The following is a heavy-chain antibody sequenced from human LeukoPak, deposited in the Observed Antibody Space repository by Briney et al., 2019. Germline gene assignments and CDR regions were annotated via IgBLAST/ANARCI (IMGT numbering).Heavy chain of an antibody. J-gene: IGHJ4*02. V-gene: IGHV3-23*01. CDR3: AKGVGTNKGGYYFDY. CDR1: GFAFSSFA. CDR2: ISGSGGST. D-gene: IGHD1-26*01. Sequence: GGSLRLSCAASGFAFSSFAMSWVRQAPGKGLDWVSSISGSGGSTYYTDSVKGRFTISRDSSKNTLYLQMNSLRAEDTAVYYCAKGVGTNKGGYYFDYWGQGTPVTVSS.